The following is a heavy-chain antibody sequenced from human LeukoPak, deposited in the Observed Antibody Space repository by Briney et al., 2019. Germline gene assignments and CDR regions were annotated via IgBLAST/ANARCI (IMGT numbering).Heavy chain of an antibody. D-gene: IGHD6-6*01. CDR3: VTNAIAARPYAFDI. CDR2: ISWDGGST. Sequence: GGSLRLSCAASGFTFDDYAMNWVRQPPGKGLEWVSFISWDGGSTYYADSVKGRFTISRDNSKNSLYLQMNSLRTEDTALYYCVTNAIAARPYAFDIWGQGTMVTVSS. CDR1: GFTFDDYA. J-gene: IGHJ3*02. V-gene: IGHV3-43D*03.